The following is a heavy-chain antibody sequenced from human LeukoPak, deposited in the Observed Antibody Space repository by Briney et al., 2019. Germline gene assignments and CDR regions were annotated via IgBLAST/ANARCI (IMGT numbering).Heavy chain of an antibody. D-gene: IGHD3-10*01. Sequence: GGSLRLSCAASGFTFDDYAMHWVRQAPGKGLEWVSGISWNSGSIGYADSVKGRFTISRDNSKNTMYLQMNSLRTEDTAVYYCVKQQVDGSAFYDYWGQGTLVTVSS. CDR2: ISWNSGSI. CDR1: GFTFDDYA. J-gene: IGHJ4*02. V-gene: IGHV3-9*01. CDR3: VKQQVDGSAFYDY.